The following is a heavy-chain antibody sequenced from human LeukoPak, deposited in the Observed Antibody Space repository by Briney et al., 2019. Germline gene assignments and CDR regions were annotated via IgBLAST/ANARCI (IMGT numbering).Heavy chain of an antibody. D-gene: IGHD3-3*01. CDR2: ISYDGSDK. CDR1: GLSFSNYG. Sequence: GGSLRLSCAASGLSFSNYGMHWVRQAPGKGLQWVAFISYDGSDKYYEDYVKGRFTISRDNFKNMVFLQMNSLRAEDTAVYYCARDPSAIYSYYFDYWGQGTLVTVSS. V-gene: IGHV3-30*02. CDR3: ARDPSAIYSYYFDY. J-gene: IGHJ4*02.